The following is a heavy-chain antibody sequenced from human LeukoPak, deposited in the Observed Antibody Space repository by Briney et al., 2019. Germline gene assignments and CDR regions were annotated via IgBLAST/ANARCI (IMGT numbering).Heavy chain of an antibody. D-gene: IGHD3-10*01. CDR1: GGTFSSYT. V-gene: IGHV1-69*10. CDR3: ARDGLYGSGSHSLHNFDY. Sequence: GASVKVSCKASGGTFSSYTISWVRQAPGQGLEWMGRIIPILGIANYAQKFQGRVTITADKSTSTAYMELSSLRSEDTAVYYCARDGLYGSGSHSLHNFDYWGQGTLVTVSS. CDR2: IIPILGIA. J-gene: IGHJ4*02.